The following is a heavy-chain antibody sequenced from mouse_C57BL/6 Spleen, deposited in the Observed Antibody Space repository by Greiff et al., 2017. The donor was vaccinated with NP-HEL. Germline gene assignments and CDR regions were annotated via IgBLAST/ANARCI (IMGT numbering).Heavy chain of an antibody. J-gene: IGHJ2*01. CDR3: ARRDGNYGGDY. CDR2: ISSGSSTI. CDR1: GFTFSDYG. V-gene: IGHV5-17*01. D-gene: IGHD2-1*01. Sequence: EVKLQESGGGLVKPGGSLKLSCAASGFTFSDYGMHWVRQAPEKGLEWVAYISSGSSTIYYADTVKGRFTISRDNAKNTLFLQMTSLRSEDTAMYYCARRDGNYGGDYWGQGTTLTVSS.